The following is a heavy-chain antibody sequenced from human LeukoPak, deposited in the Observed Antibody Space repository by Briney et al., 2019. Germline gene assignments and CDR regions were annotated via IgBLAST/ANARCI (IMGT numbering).Heavy chain of an antibody. V-gene: IGHV3-30-3*01. J-gene: IGHJ4*02. CDR3: ARPYSSGWYGDLDY. CDR2: ISYDANNK. Sequence: GGSLRLSCAASGFTFRSYAMHWVRQAPGKGLEWVAVISYDANNKYYADSVKGRFTISRDNSKNTLYLQMNSLRAEDTAVYYCARPYSSGWYGDLDYWGQGTLVTVSS. CDR1: GFTFRSYA. D-gene: IGHD6-19*01.